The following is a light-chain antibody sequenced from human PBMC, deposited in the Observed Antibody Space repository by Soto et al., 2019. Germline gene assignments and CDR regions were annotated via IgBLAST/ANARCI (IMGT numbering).Light chain of an antibody. CDR1: SSDVGGYNY. J-gene: IGLJ1*01. CDR2: EVS. CDR3: SSYTSSSTLV. V-gene: IGLV2-14*01. Sequence: QSVLAQPASVSGSPGQSITISCTGTSSDVGGYNYVSWYPQHPGKAPKLMIYEVSNRPSGVSNRFSGSKSGNTASLTISGLQAEDEADYYCSSYTSSSTLVFGTGTKVTVL.